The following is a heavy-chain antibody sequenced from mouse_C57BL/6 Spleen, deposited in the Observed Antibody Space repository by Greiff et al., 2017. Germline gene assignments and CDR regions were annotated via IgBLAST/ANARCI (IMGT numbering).Heavy chain of an antibody. CDR2: IYPGSGST. Sequence: VQLQQPGAELVKPGASVKMSCKASGYTFTSYWITWVKQRPGQGLEWIGDIYPGSGSTNYNEKFKSKATQTVYTSSSTAYMLLISLTSEDSAVYYCAALLRFYIDYWGQGTTLTVSS. J-gene: IGHJ2*01. D-gene: IGHD1-1*01. V-gene: IGHV1-55*01. CDR3: AALLRFYIDY. CDR1: GYTFTSYW.